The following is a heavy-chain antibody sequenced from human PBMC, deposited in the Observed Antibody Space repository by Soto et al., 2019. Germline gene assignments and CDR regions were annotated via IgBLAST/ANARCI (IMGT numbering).Heavy chain of an antibody. J-gene: IGHJ4*02. CDR2: IKNKANSYTT. D-gene: IGHD1-26*01. CDR1: GFIFSDHY. Sequence: VQLVESGGGLVQPGGSLRLSCAASGFIFSDHYMDWVRQAPGKGLEWVGRIKNKANSYTTEYAASVKGRFTISRGDSKNSLYLQMNSLKTEDTAVYYCTRISLVGATGGRYFDYWGQGTLLTVSS. V-gene: IGHV3-72*01. CDR3: TRISLVGATGGRYFDY.